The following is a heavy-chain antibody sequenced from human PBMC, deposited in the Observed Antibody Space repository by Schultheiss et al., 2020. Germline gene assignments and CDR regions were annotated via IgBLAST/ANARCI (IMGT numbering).Heavy chain of an antibody. D-gene: IGHD4-17*01. CDR3: ARAPYGDSRDY. CDR2: IYYSGST. CDR1: GGSISSGGYY. Sequence: SETLSLTCTVSGGSISSGGYYWSWIRQHPGKGLEWIGYIYYSGSTNYNPSLKSRVTISVDTSKNQFSLKLSSVTAADTAVYYCARAPYGDSRDYWGQGTLVTVSS. J-gene: IGHJ4*02. V-gene: IGHV4-61*08.